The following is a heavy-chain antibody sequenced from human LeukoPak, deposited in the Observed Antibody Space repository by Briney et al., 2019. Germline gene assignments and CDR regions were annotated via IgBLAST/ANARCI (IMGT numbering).Heavy chain of an antibody. CDR3: AKDRVSSGYNMGAGMDV. CDR1: GFTFDDYA. Sequence: GGSLRLSCAASGFTFDDYAMRWVRQAPGKGLEWVSGISWNSGSIGYADSVKGRFTISRDNAKNSLYLQMNSLRAEDTALYYCAKDRVSSGYNMGAGMDVWGQGTTVTVSS. J-gene: IGHJ6*02. D-gene: IGHD3-22*01. CDR2: ISWNSGSI. V-gene: IGHV3-9*01.